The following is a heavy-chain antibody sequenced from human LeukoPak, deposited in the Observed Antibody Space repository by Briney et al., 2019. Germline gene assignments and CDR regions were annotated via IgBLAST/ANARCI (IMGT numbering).Heavy chain of an antibody. Sequence: SETLSLTCTVSGGSISSYYWSWIRQPAGKGLEWIGSIYYSGSTYYNPSLKSRVTISVDTSKNQFSLKLSSVTAADTAVYYCAKHSLCLTYYDFWSGYYSPCYMDVWGKGTTVTVSS. V-gene: IGHV4-59*05. CDR2: IYYSGST. D-gene: IGHD3-3*01. CDR3: AKHSLCLTYYDFWSGYYSPCYMDV. J-gene: IGHJ6*03. CDR1: GGSISSYY.